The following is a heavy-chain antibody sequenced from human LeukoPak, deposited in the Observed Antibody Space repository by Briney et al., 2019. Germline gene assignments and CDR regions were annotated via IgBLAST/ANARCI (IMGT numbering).Heavy chain of an antibody. J-gene: IGHJ3*02. CDR3: ARDLIVVVITIPSDAFDI. V-gene: IGHV1-18*01. CDR1: GYTFTSYG. D-gene: IGHD3-22*01. Sequence: ASVKVSCTASGYTFTSYGISWVRQAPGQGLEWMGWISAYNSNTNYAQKLQGRVTMTTDTSTSTAYMELRSLRSDDTAVYYCARDLIVVVITIPSDAFDIWGQGTMVTVSS. CDR2: ISAYNSNT.